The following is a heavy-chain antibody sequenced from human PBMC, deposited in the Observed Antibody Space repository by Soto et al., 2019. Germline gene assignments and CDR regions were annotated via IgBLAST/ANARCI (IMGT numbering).Heavy chain of an antibody. D-gene: IGHD2-2*01. Sequence: GGSLRLSCAASGFTFSSYAMHWVRQAPGKGLEWVAVISYDGSNKYYADSVKGRFTISRDNSKNTLYLQMNSLRAEDTAVYYCARERYCSSTSCYAGYYYGMDVWGQGTTVTVSS. J-gene: IGHJ6*02. V-gene: IGHV3-30-3*01. CDR2: ISYDGSNK. CDR3: ARERYCSSTSCYAGYYYGMDV. CDR1: GFTFSSYA.